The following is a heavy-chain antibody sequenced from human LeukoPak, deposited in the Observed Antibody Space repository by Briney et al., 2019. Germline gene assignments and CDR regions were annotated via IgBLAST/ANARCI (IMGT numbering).Heavy chain of an antibody. CDR1: GFTFSSYW. CDR3: AKGGRAYYDFWSGLDGFDI. V-gene: IGHV3-7*01. Sequence: GGSLRLSCAASGFTFSSYWMSWVRQAPGKGLEWVANIKQDGSEKYYVDSVKGRFTISRDNAKNSLYLQMNSLRAEDTAVYYCAKGGRAYYDFWSGLDGFDIWGQGTMVTVSS. D-gene: IGHD3-3*01. J-gene: IGHJ3*02. CDR2: IKQDGSEK.